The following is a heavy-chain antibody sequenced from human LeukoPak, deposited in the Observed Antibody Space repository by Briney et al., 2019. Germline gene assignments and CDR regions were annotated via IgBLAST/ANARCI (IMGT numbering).Heavy chain of an antibody. D-gene: IGHD1-7*01. V-gene: IGHV3-33*01. CDR2: IWYDGSNK. Sequence: GGSLRLACAASGFTFSSYGMHWVRQAPGKGLEWVAVIWYDGSNKYYADSVKGRFTISRDNSKNTLYVQMNSLRAEDTAVYYCARDTQTSDAFDVWGQGTMVTVSS. CDR3: ARDTQTSDAFDV. J-gene: IGHJ3*01. CDR1: GFTFSSYG.